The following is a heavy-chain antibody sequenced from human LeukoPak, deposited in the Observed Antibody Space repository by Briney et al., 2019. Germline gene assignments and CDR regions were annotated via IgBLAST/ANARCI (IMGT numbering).Heavy chain of an antibody. CDR2: NSDFGSS. Sequence: GGSLRLSCAASGFTFSSYSINWIRQAPGKGLEWVSSNSDFGSSHHADSVKGRFTTSRDNAKNSVHLQMDSLRVEDTAIYYCARHSGGDGYNYNGMDVWGQGTMVTVSS. CDR3: ARHSGGDGYNYNGMDV. V-gene: IGHV3-21*06. D-gene: IGHD6-19*01. J-gene: IGHJ6*02. CDR1: GFTFSSYS.